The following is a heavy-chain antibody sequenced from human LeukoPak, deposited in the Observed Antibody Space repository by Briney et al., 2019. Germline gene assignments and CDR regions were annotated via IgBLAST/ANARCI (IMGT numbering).Heavy chain of an antibody. D-gene: IGHD3-10*01. CDR1: GYTFTGYY. J-gene: IGHJ6*03. CDR2: INPNSGGT. V-gene: IGHV1-2*02. Sequence: VASVKVSCKASGYTFTGYYMHWVRQAPGQGLEWMGWINPNSGGTNYAQKFQGRVTMTRDTSISTAYMELSRLRSDDTAVYYCAREGPLDYGSGSYPPTDREYYYYYMDVWGKGTTVTISS. CDR3: AREGPLDYGSGSYPPTDREYYYYYMDV.